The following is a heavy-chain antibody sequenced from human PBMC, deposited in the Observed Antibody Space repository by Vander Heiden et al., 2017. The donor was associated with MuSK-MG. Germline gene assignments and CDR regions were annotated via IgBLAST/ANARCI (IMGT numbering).Heavy chain of an antibody. J-gene: IGHJ4*02. Sequence: QVQLQESGPGLVKPSETLSLTCAVSGYSISSGYYWGWIRQPPGKGLEWIGSIYHSGSTYYNPSLKSRVTISVDTSKNQFSLKLSSVTAADTAVYYCARRIQFGPYFDYWGQGTLVTASS. V-gene: IGHV4-38-2*01. CDR1: GYSISSGYY. CDR2: IYHSGST. D-gene: IGHD3-16*01. CDR3: ARRIQFGPYFDY.